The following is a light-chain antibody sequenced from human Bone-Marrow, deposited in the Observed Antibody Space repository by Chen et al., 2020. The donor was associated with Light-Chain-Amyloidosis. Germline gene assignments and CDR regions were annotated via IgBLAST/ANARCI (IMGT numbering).Light chain of an antibody. V-gene: IGKV3-11*01. CDR2: DAS. J-gene: IGKJ2*01. Sequence: EIVLTQSPATLSLSPGDRVTLSCRASKSVSSYLGWYQQKPGQAPRLLIYDASTRATGIPARFSGRGSGTDFTLTINGLEPEDFAVYYCQQRDNSYSFGQGTKLEIK. CDR1: KSVSSY. CDR3: QQRDNSYS.